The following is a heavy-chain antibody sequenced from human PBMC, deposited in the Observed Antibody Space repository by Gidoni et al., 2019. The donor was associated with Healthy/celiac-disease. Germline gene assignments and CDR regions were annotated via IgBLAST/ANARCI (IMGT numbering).Heavy chain of an antibody. J-gene: IGHJ5*02. CDR1: GFTSSSSA. V-gene: IGHV3-23*04. CDR3: AKDSHYGDYVPVDP. D-gene: IGHD4-17*01. Sequence: EVQLVESGGGLVQPGGSLRLSCAASGFTSSSSASSWVRQAPCKGLEWVSTISGGGGITYYADSVKGRFTISRDNSKSTLYLQMNSLRAEDTAVYYCAKDSHYGDYVPVDPWGQGTLVTVSS. CDR2: ISGGGGIT.